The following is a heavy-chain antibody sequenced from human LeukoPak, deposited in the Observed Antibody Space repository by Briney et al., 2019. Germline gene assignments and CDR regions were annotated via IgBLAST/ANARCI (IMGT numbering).Heavy chain of an antibody. CDR1: GFTFSHYG. CDR2: IWSDGSDK. Sequence: PGGSLRLSCAASGFTFSHYGMHWVRQTPGAGLEWVADIWSDGSDKYYAKSVKGRFTISRDNSKNSLFLQMNSLRAEDTAVYYGAKDAQRGFDYSNSLQNWGQGILVTVSS. CDR3: AKDAQRGFDYSNSLQN. D-gene: IGHD4-11*01. J-gene: IGHJ1*01. V-gene: IGHV3-33*06.